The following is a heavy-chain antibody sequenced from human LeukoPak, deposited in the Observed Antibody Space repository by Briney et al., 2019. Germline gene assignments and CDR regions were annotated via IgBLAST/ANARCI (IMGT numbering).Heavy chain of an antibody. CDR1: GYTFTGYY. CDR3: ARDPTWTVGGPRELLKTPTFDY. J-gene: IGHJ4*02. D-gene: IGHD1-26*01. CDR2: INPNSGGT. Sequence: ASVKVSCKASGYTFTGYYMHWVRQAPGQGLEWMGWINPNSGGTNYAQKFQGRVTMTRDTSISTAYMELSRLRSDDTAVYYCARDPTWTVGGPRELLKTPTFDYWGQGTLVTVSS. V-gene: IGHV1-2*02.